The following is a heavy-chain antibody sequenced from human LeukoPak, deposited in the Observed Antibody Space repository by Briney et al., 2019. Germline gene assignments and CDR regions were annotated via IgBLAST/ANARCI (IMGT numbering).Heavy chain of an antibody. J-gene: IGHJ4*02. CDR2: MYPNSGNT. CDR1: GYTFTSYD. CDR3: AIPVRGGWRDYFDY. Sequence: ASVKVSCKASGYTFTSYDINWVRQAPGQGLEWMGWMYPNSGNTGYAQKFQGRVTMTRNTSISTAYMELSSLRSEDTAVYYCAIPVRGGWRDYFDYWGQGTLVTVSS. D-gene: IGHD6-19*01. V-gene: IGHV1-8*01.